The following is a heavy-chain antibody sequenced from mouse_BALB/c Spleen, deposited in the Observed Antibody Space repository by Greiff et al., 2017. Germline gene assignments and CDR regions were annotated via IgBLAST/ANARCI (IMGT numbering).Heavy chain of an antibody. J-gene: IGHJ4*01. CDR1: GFTFSSYA. CDR2: ISSGGSYT. Sequence: EVQRVESGGGLVKPGGSLKLSCAASGFTFSSYAMSWVRQSPEKRLEWVAEISSGGSYTYYPDTVTGRFTIARDNAKNTLYMEMSSLRSEDTAMYYCAGGGLRRYYAMDYWGQGTSVTVSS. D-gene: IGHD2-4*01. CDR3: AGGGLRRYYAMDY. V-gene: IGHV5-9-4*01.